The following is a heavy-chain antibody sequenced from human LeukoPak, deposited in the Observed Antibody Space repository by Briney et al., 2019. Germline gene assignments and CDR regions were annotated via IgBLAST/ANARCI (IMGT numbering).Heavy chain of an antibody. J-gene: IGHJ5*02. CDR2: MNPNSGNT. Sequence: ASVKVSCKASGYTFTSYDINWVRQATGQGLEWMGWMNPNSGNTGYAQKFQGRVTMTRNTSISTAYMELSSLRSEDTAVYYCARKGMVRGRNWFDPWGQGTLVTVSS. D-gene: IGHD3-10*01. V-gene: IGHV1-8*01. CDR3: ARKGMVRGRNWFDP. CDR1: GYTFTSYD.